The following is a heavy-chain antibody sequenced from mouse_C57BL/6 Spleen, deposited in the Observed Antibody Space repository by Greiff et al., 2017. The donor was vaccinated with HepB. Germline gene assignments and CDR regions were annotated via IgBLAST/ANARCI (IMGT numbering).Heavy chain of an antibody. CDR1: GYTFTDYN. J-gene: IGHJ1*03. CDR2: INPNNGGT. D-gene: IGHD1-1*01. CDR3: ARGVPVVAPGWYFDV. Sequence: EVQLQQSGPELVKPGASVKIPCKASGYTFTDYNMDWVKQSHGKSLEWIGDINPNNGGTIYNQKFKGKATLTVDKSSSTAYMELRSLTSEDTAVYYCARGVPVVAPGWYFDVWGTGTTVTVSS. V-gene: IGHV1-18*01.